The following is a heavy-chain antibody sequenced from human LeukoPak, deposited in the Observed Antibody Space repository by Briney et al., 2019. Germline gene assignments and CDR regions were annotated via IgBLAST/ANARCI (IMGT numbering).Heavy chain of an antibody. D-gene: IGHD2-15*01. J-gene: IGHJ4*02. Sequence: PGGSLRLSCAASGFTFSNAWMSWVRQAPGKGLEWVGRIKSKTDGGTTDYAAPVKGRFTISRDDSKNTLYLQMNSLKTEDTAVYYCTTGTASYCSGGSCYLYYFDYWGQGTLVTVSS. CDR1: GFTFSNAW. CDR2: IKSKTDGGTT. V-gene: IGHV3-15*01. CDR3: TTGTASYCSGGSCYLYYFDY.